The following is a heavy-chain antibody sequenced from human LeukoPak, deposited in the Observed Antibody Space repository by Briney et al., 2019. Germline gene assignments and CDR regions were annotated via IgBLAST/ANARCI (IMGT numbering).Heavy chain of an antibody. CDR2: ISSSSSTI. Sequence: GGSLRLSCAASGFTFSSYSMNWVRQAPGKGLEWVSYISSSSSTIYYADSVKGRFTISRDNAKNSLYLQMNSLRAEDTAVYYCAKDLTAGGIGYRTNAFHIWGQGTMVTVSS. J-gene: IGHJ3*02. CDR1: GFTFSSYS. V-gene: IGHV3-48*01. CDR3: AKDLTAGGIGYRTNAFHI. D-gene: IGHD3-22*01.